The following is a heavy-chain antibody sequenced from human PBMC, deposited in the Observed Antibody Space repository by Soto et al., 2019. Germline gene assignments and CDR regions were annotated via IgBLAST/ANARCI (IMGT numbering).Heavy chain of an antibody. CDR2: IYYSGST. CDR1: GGSISSYY. V-gene: IGHV4-59*01. D-gene: IGHD6-19*01. J-gene: IGHJ4*02. Sequence: QVQLQESGPGLVKPSETLSLTCTVSGGSISSYYWSWIRQPPGKGLEWIGYIYYSGSTNYNPSLKSRVTISVDTSKNQFSLKLSSVTAADTAVYYCARAGYSSGWPVGYWGQGTLVTVSS. CDR3: ARAGYSSGWPVGY.